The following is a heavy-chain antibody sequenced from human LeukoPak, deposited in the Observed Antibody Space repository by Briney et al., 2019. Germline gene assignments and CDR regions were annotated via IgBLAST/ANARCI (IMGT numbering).Heavy chain of an antibody. V-gene: IGHV3-21*01. CDR1: GFTFSSYS. J-gene: IGHJ4*02. CDR3: ARDGAVGGYDY. D-gene: IGHD1-26*01. Sequence: PGGSLRLSCAASGFTFSSYSMNWVRQAPGKGLEGVSSISSSSSYIYYADSVKGRFTISRDNAKNSLYLQMNSLRAEDTAVYYCARDGAVGGYDYWGQGTLVTVSS. CDR2: ISSSSSYI.